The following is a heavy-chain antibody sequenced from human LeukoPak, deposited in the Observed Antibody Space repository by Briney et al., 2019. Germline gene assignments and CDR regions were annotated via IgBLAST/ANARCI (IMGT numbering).Heavy chain of an antibody. J-gene: IGHJ4*02. Sequence: GGSLRLSCAASGFTVGSNYMNWVRQAPGKGLEWVSVIYSGGSTYYADSVKGRFTISRDNAKNTLYLQMNSLRAEDTAVYYCTRGGVDYWGQGTLVTVSS. D-gene: IGHD3-10*01. CDR1: GFTVGSNY. CDR2: IYSGGST. CDR3: TRGGVDY. V-gene: IGHV3-53*01.